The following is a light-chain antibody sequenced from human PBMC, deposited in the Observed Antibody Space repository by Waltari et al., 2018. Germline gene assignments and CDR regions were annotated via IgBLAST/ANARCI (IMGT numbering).Light chain of an antibody. Sequence: EIVMTQSPAPLSGSPGERATLSRRASQSVSSNLTWYQQKPGQAPRLLIYGASTRATGIPARFSGSGSGTEFTLTISSMQSEDFAVYYCQQYNNWPPKTFGQGTKVEIK. V-gene: IGKV3-15*01. CDR2: GAS. J-gene: IGKJ1*01. CDR1: QSVSSN. CDR3: QQYNNWPPKT.